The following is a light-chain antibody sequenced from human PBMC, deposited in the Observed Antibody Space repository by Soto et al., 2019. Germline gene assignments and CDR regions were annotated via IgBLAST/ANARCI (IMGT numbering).Light chain of an antibody. J-gene: IGKJ4*01. CDR3: QQYDNLLALT. Sequence: DIQMTQSPSSLSASVGDRVTIACQASQDISKYLNWYQFRPGQAPKLLIYDASNLETGVPSRFRGSGSGTHFTLTIISLXXXDVATYYCQQYDNLLALTFGGGTK. CDR2: DAS. V-gene: IGKV1-33*01. CDR1: QDISKY.